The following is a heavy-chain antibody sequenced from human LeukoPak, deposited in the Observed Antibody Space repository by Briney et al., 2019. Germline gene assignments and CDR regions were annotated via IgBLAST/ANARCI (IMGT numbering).Heavy chain of an antibody. CDR1: GYTFTGYY. J-gene: IGHJ6*02. CDR2: INPNSGGT. CDR3: ARVLEDSSGTNYYYYGMDV. D-gene: IGHD3-10*01. Sequence: ASVKVSCKASGYTFTGYYMHWVRQAPGQGLEWMGRINPNSGGTTYAQKFQGRVAMTRDTSINTAYMELSRLRSDDTAVYYCARVLEDSSGTNYYYYGMDVWGQGTTVTVSS. V-gene: IGHV1-2*06.